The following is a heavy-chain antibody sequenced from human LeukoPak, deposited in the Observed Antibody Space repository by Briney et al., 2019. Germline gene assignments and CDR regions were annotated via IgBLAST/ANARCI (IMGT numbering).Heavy chain of an antibody. Sequence: GGSLRLSCAASGFTVSSNYMSWVRQPPGKGLEWASVIYSGGSTYYADSVKGRFTISRDNSKNTLYLQMNSLRAEDTAVYYCAKDAGEYSSGWYLDYWGQGTLVTVSS. V-gene: IGHV3-66*01. CDR2: IYSGGST. CDR3: AKDAGEYSSGWYLDY. D-gene: IGHD6-19*01. J-gene: IGHJ4*02. CDR1: GFTVSSNY.